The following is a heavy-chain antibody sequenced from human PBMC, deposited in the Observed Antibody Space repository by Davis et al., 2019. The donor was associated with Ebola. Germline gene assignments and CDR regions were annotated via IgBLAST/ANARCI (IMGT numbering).Heavy chain of an antibody. J-gene: IGHJ4*02. CDR1: GYSFTGYY. CDR3: ARETYYYDSSGYYYVNYFDY. Sequence: ASVKVSCKASGYSFTGYYMHWVRQAPGQGLEWMGWINPNSGGTNYAQKFQGWVTMTRDTSISTAYMELSRLRSDDTAVYYCARETYYYDSSGYYYVNYFDYWGQGTLVTVSS. CDR2: INPNSGGT. D-gene: IGHD3-22*01. V-gene: IGHV1-2*04.